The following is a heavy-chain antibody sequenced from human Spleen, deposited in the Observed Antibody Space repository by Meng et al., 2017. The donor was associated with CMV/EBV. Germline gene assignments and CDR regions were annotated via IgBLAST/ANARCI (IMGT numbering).Heavy chain of an antibody. CDR1: GYKFVTFG. J-gene: IGHJ4*02. CDR3: ARDRWNYGNPYFDY. D-gene: IGHD1-7*01. CDR2: ISTYNANT. Sequence: VKVSCKASGYKFVTFGISWVRQAPGQGLEWMGRISTYNANTNYAQKLQGRVTMTTDTSTSTAYMELRSLRSDDTAVYYCARDRWNYGNPYFDYWGQGTLVTVSS. V-gene: IGHV1-18*01.